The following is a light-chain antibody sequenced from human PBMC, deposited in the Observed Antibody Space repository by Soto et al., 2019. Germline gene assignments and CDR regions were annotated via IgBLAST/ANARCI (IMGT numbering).Light chain of an antibody. CDR2: DAS. Sequence: DIQMTQSPSSLSASVGDRVSITCQASQDIGDKLNWYQQKPGKAPQLLISDASDLKTGVPSRFSGTGDGTDFTVHIDSLQPEDFATYYCQQYGEMPLAFGPGTRV. CDR3: QQYGEMPLA. J-gene: IGKJ3*01. CDR1: QDIGDK. V-gene: IGKV1-33*01.